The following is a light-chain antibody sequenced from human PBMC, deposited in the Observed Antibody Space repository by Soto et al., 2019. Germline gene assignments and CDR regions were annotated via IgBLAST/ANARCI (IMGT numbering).Light chain of an antibody. CDR1: HIVSSSY. Sequence: EIVLTQSPGTLSLSPGERATLSCRASHIVSSSYLAWYQQKPGQAPRLLIYGASSRATGIPDRFSGSGSGTDFTLTISRLEPADCAVYYCQQYGSSPPITFGQGTRLEIK. CDR2: GAS. J-gene: IGKJ5*01. CDR3: QQYGSSPPIT. V-gene: IGKV3-20*01.